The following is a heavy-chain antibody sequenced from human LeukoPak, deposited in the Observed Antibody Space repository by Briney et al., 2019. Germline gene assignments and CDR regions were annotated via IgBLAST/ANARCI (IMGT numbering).Heavy chain of an antibody. CDR2: ISSSSSYI. CDR3: ARVGDSSSWPIDY. V-gene: IGHV3-21*01. D-gene: IGHD6-13*01. Sequence: PGGSLRLSCAASGFTFSSYSMNWVRQAPGKGLEWVSSISSSSSYIYYADSVKGRFTISRDNAKNSLYLQMNSLRAEDTAVYYCARVGDSSSWPIDYWGQGTLVTVSS. CDR1: GFTFSSYS. J-gene: IGHJ4*02.